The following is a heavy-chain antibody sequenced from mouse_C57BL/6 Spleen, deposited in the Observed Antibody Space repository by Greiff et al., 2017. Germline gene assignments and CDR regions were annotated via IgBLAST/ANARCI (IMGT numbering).Heavy chain of an antibody. CDR2: IDPSDSYT. V-gene: IGHV1-69*01. CDR3: ERFNGGFDY. J-gene: IGHJ2*01. CDR1: GYTFTSYW. Sequence: VQLQQPGAELVMPGASVKLSCKASGYTFTSYWMHWVKQRPGQGLEWIGEIDPSDSYTNYNQKFKGKSTLTVDKSSSTAYMQLSSLTSEDSAVYYCERFNGGFDYWGQGTTLTVSS.